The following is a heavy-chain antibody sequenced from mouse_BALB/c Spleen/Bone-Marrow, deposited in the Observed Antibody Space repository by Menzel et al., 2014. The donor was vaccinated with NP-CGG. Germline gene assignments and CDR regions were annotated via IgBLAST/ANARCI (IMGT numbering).Heavy chain of an antibody. Sequence: EVKLMESGGGLVQPGGSRKLSCAASGFTFSSFGMHWVRQAPEKGLEWVAYISSGSSTIFYADTVKGRFTVSRDNPKNTLFLQMTSLRPEDTAMYFCTRGGNWDDFDSWGQGTTLTVSS. V-gene: IGHV5-17*02. D-gene: IGHD4-1*01. J-gene: IGHJ2*01. CDR3: TRGGNWDDFDS. CDR1: GFTFSSFG. CDR2: ISSGSSTI.